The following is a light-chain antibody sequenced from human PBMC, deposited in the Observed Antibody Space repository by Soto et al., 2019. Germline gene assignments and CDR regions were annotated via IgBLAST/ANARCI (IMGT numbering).Light chain of an antibody. CDR1: QNVYNN. V-gene: IGKV3-15*01. Sequence: EIVMTQSPATLSVSPGEGATLSCKASQNVYNNLAWYQQRPGQPPRLLIYDASTRATGISARFSGSGYGTEFTLTISSLQSEDFEVYFCQQCRNWTLTFGGGTKVEIK. CDR3: QQCRNWTLT. CDR2: DAS. J-gene: IGKJ4*01.